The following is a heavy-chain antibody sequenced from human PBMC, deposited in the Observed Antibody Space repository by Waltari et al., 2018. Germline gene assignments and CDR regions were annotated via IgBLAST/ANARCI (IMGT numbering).Heavy chain of an antibody. J-gene: IGHJ4*02. CDR1: GISVRTYA. D-gene: IGHD3-10*01. Sequence: QVHLVESGGGVVQPGKSLTLSCEVSGISVRTYAMHWVRQAPGKGLELVAVISFDGNNIDFADSVKGRFTITRDNSKNTLYLQMNSLTPEDTGIYYCARDGHSYFYGSWSDYWGQGTLVTVSS. V-gene: IGHV3-30*01. CDR3: ARDGHSYFYGSWSDY. CDR2: ISFDGNNI.